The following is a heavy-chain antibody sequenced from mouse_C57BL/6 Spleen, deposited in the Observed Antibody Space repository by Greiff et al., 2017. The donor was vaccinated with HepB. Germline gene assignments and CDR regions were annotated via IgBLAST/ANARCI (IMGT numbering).Heavy chain of an antibody. CDR1: GYTFTSYW. CDR3: ARRLLWARRYFDV. V-gene: IGHV1-55*01. J-gene: IGHJ1*03. D-gene: IGHD2-1*01. Sequence: VKLQESGAELVKPGASVKMSCKASGYTFTSYWITWVKQRPGQGLEWIGDIYPGSGSTNYNEKFKSKATLTVDTSSSTAYMQLSSLTSEDSAVYYCARRLLWARRYFDVWGTGTTVTVSS. CDR2: IYPGSGST.